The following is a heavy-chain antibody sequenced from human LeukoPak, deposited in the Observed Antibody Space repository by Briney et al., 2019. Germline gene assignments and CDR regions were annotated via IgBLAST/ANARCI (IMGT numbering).Heavy chain of an antibody. CDR3: AKDLAGVFDY. V-gene: IGHV3-30*02. CDR2: IWADGSNG. J-gene: IGHJ4*02. Sequence: GGSLRLSCAASGFTFSVYGMHWVRQAPGKGLEWVGVIWADGSNGYYADSVKGRFTISRDNSKNTLYLQMNSLRAEDTAVYYCAKDLAGVFDYWGQGTLVTVSS. D-gene: IGHD2-15*01. CDR1: GFTFSVYG.